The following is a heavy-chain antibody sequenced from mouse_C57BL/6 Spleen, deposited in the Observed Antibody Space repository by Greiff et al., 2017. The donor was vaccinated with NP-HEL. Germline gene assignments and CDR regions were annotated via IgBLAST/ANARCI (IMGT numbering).Heavy chain of an antibody. V-gene: IGHV1-80*01. CDR2: IYPGAGGT. CDR3: ARQENQIITAVVDYFDY. J-gene: IGHJ2*01. CDR1: GYAFSSYW. Sequence: QVQLQQSGAELVKPGASVQISCKASGYAFSSYWMNWVKQRPGKGLEWIGQIYPGAGGTNYNGKFKGKATLTADKSSSTAYMQLSSLTTEDSAVYFCARQENQIITAVVDYFDYWGQGTTLTVSS. D-gene: IGHD1-1*01.